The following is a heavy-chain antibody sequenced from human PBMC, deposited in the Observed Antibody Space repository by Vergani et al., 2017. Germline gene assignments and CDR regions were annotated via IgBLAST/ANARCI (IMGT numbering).Heavy chain of an antibody. Sequence: QLQLQESGPGLVKPSATLSLTCSVSGASIRSSNYYWGWIRQPPGKRQEWIASIYYSGSTYYNPSLKSRVTISVDTSKNQFSLKLSSVTAADTAVYFCARHSTVEWLVKLGWIDPWGQGILVTVSS. CDR1: GASIRSSNYY. V-gene: IGHV4-39*01. J-gene: IGHJ5*02. CDR3: ARHSTVEWLVKLGWIDP. D-gene: IGHD6-19*01. CDR2: IYYSGST.